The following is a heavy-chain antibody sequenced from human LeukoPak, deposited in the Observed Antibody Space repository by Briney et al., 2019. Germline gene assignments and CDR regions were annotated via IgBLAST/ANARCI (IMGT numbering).Heavy chain of an antibody. CDR1: GFSVGTKY. Sequence: PGGSLRLSCEASGFSVGTKYMNWVRQAQGKGLEWVSILYSGVDTYYADSVKGRFTISRDNSKNTLFLQMNSLRADDTAVYYCARVGDHYHWYFDLWGRGTRVSVSS. D-gene: IGHD3-10*01. J-gene: IGHJ2*01. CDR2: LYSGVDT. CDR3: ARVGDHYHWYFDL. V-gene: IGHV3-53*01.